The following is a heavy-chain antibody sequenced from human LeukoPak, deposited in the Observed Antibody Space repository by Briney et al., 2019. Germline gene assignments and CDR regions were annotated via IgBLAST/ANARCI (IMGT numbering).Heavy chain of an antibody. Sequence: GGSLRLSCAASGFTFSSYWMSWVRQAPGKGLEWVANINEDGSEKYYVASVKGRFTISRENGKNSQYLQMSSLRADDTAVYYCARPVYGYFDFWGQGILLTVSS. D-gene: IGHD5-18*01. V-gene: IGHV3-7*04. J-gene: IGHJ4*02. CDR3: ARPVYGYFDF. CDR1: GFTFSSYW. CDR2: INEDGSEK.